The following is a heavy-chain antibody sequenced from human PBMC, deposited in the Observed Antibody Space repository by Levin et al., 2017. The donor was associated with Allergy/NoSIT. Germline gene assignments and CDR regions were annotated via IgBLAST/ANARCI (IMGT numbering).Heavy chain of an antibody. V-gene: IGHV3-48*03. CDR3: ARKASCYS. CDR1: GFTFSSYE. CDR2: ISSSGSTI. J-gene: IGHJ4*02. D-gene: IGHD2-15*01. Sequence: LSLTCAASGFTFSSYEMNWVRQAPGKGLEWVSYISSSGSTIYYADSVKGRFTISRDNAKNSLYLQMNSLRAEDTAVYYCARKASCYSWGQGTLVTVSS.